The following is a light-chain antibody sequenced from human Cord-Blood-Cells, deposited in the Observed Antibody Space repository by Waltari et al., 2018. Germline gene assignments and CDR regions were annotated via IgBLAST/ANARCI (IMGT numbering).Light chain of an antibody. CDR3: QSADSSGTYYV. Sequence: SYELTQPPSVSVSPGQTARITCSGDALPKHYADGYQQKPGQAPVRVIYKDSERPSGIPERFSGSSSGTTVTLTISGVQAEDEADYYCQSADSSGTYYVFGTGTKVTVL. J-gene: IGLJ1*01. CDR1: ALPKHY. CDR2: KDS. V-gene: IGLV3-25*03.